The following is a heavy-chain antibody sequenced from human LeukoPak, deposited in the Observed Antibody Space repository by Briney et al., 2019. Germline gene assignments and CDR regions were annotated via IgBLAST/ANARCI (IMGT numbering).Heavy chain of an antibody. V-gene: IGHV3-33*01. CDR1: GFTFSSYG. CDR2: IWYDGSNK. D-gene: IGHD6-13*01. J-gene: IGHJ4*02. Sequence: GGSLRLSCAASGFTFSSYGMHWVRQAPGKGLEWVAVIWYDGSNKYYADSVKGRFTISRDNSKNTLYLQMNSLRAEDTAVYYCAREDEAGSFDYWGQGTLVTVSS. CDR3: AREDEAGSFDY.